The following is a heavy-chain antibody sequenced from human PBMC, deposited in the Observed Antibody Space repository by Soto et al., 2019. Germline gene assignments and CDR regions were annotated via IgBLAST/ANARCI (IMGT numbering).Heavy chain of an antibody. V-gene: IGHV5-51*01. D-gene: IGHD1-1*01. J-gene: IGHJ4*02. CDR2: IYPSDSDT. Sequence: GESLKISCKGSGYNFAGYWIALVRQMPGKGLELMGIIYPSDSDTRYRPSFQGQVTISADKSISSAYLQWSSLRASDTAMYYCARGGLSTRTSDHWGQGTPVTVSS. CDR3: ARGGLSTRTSDH. CDR1: GYNFAGYW.